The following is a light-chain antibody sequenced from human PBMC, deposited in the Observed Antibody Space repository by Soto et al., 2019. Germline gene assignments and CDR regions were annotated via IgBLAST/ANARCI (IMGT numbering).Light chain of an antibody. J-gene: IGKJ5*01. Sequence: EIVLTQSPCTLSLSPGERATLSCRASQSVSSRLAWYQQRPGQAPRLLLSGASSRATGIPDRFSGSGSGTDFTLTISRLEPEDYALYYCQHYAHNSPITFGQGTRLEI. CDR2: GAS. V-gene: IGKV3-20*01. CDR1: QSVSSR. CDR3: QHYAHNSPIT.